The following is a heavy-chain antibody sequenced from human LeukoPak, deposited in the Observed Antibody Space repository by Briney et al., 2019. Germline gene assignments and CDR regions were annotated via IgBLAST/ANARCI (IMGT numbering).Heavy chain of an antibody. CDR2: ISYDGGNK. CDR1: GFTFSSYG. CDR3: AKPPPYSGSYPTNAFDI. V-gene: IGHV3-30*18. Sequence: GGSLRLSCAASGFTFSSYGMHWVRQAPGKGLEWVAVISYDGGNKYYADSVKGRFTISRDNSKNTLYLQMNSLRAEDTAVYYCAKPPPYSGSYPTNAFDIWGQGTMVTVSS. J-gene: IGHJ3*02. D-gene: IGHD1-26*01.